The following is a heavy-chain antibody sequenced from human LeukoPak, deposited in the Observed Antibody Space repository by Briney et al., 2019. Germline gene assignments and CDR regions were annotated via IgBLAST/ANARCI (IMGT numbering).Heavy chain of an antibody. V-gene: IGHV4-34*01. Sequence: PSETLSLTCAVYGVSFSGYYWSWIRQPPGKGLEWIGEINHSGSTNYNPSLKSRVTISVDTSKNQFPLKLSSVTAADTAVYYCARGRKIVVVPAAMRWFDPWGQGTLVTVSS. CDR3: ARGRKIVVVPAAMRWFDP. CDR1: GVSFSGYY. CDR2: INHSGST. J-gene: IGHJ5*02. D-gene: IGHD2-2*01.